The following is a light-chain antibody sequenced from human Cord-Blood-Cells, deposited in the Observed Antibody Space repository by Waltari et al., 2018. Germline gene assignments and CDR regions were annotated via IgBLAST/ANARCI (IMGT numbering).Light chain of an antibody. CDR3: QQSYSTPLT. Sequence: IQMTQSPSSLSASVGDRVTITCRASQSISSYLNWYQQKPGKAPKLLIYAASSLQSGVPSRFSGSGSGTDFTLTISSLQPEDFATYYCQQSYSTPLTCGPGTKVDIK. CDR1: QSISSY. CDR2: AAS. V-gene: IGKV1-39*01. J-gene: IGKJ3*01.